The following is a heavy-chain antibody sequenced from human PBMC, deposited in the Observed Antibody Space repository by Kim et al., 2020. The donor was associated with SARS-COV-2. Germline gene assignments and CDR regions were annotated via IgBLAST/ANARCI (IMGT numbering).Heavy chain of an antibody. V-gene: IGHV3-30*18. Sequence: GGSLRLSCEASGFSFHNYGMHWVRQAPGKGLEWVAVISYDGTNKYYADSVKGRFTVSRDNSRKTLFLQMNSLKAEDTAVYYCAKEEWELFGGPDSWGQGTLVTVSS. CDR2: ISYDGTNK. J-gene: IGHJ4*02. CDR3: AKEEWELFGGPDS. D-gene: IGHD1-26*01. CDR1: GFSFHNYG.